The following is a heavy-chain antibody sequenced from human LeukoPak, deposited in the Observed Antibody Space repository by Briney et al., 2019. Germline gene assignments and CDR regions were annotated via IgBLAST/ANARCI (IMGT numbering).Heavy chain of an antibody. D-gene: IGHD2-2*01. CDR3: ARYGYCSSTSCHYYYYGMDV. CDR2: ISAYNGNT. J-gene: IGHJ6*04. Sequence: ASVKVSCKASGYTFTSYGICWVRQDPREGLEGMGWISAYNGNTNYAQKPQGRVTMTTDTSPSTAYMELRSLRSDDTAVYYCARYGYCSSTSCHYYYYGMDVWGKGTTVTVSS. CDR1: GYTFTSYG. V-gene: IGHV1-18*04.